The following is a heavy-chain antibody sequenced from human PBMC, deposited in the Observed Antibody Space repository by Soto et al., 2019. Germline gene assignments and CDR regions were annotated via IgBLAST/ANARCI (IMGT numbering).Heavy chain of an antibody. D-gene: IGHD3-10*01. V-gene: IGHV3-23*01. CDR3: AKALYGGFTY. CDR1: GFTFSVYA. J-gene: IGHJ4*02. CDR2: ISGSGDST. Sequence: EVRLLESGGGLVQPGGSLRLSCAASGFTFSVYAMSWVRQAPGKGLEWVSGISGSGDSTHYADSVKGRFTVSRDNSKSTLYLQTNSLRDEDTAIYYCAKALYGGFTYWGQGTLVTVSS.